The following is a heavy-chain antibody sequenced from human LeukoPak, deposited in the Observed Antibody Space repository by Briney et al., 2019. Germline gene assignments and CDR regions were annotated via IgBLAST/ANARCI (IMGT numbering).Heavy chain of an antibody. D-gene: IGHD4-17*01. CDR2: FCGTCCST. J-gene: IGHJ4*02. Sequence: GGSLRLSCAASGFTLTNYAMSGVRQAPGKGLDSVSVFCGTCCSTYYVHSVRGRFTISRDNSRHTLYLQMNSLRAEDTPVYYCAKGHSDYGTGFDLWGRGTLVTVSS. CDR1: GFTLTNYA. V-gene: IGHV3-23*01. CDR3: AKGHSDYGTGFDL.